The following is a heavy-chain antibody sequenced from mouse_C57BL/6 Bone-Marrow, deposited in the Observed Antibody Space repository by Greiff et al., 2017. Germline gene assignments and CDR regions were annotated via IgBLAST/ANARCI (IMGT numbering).Heavy chain of an antibody. Sequence: VQLQESGAELARPGASVKMSCKASGYTLTSYTMHWVKQRPGQGLEWIGYINPSSGYTKYNQKFKDKATLTADKSSSKAYMQLSSLTSEDSAVYYCARSIYYGSYYFDYGGQGTTLTVSS. CDR2: INPSSGYT. D-gene: IGHD2-1*01. CDR3: ARSIYYGSYYFDY. J-gene: IGHJ2*01. CDR1: GYTLTSYT. V-gene: IGHV1-4*01.